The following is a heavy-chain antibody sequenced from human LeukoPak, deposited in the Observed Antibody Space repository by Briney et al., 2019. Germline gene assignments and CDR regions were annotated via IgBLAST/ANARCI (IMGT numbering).Heavy chain of an antibody. CDR1: GYTFTNYD. CDR3: AKIAYGANFFDY. J-gene: IGHJ4*02. CDR2: ISTYNGNT. Sequence: ASVKVSCKASGYTFTNYDINWVRQAPGQGLEWMGWISTYNGNTNYAQKLQGRVTMTTDTSTSTVYMEPRSLRSDDTAVYYCAKIAYGANFFDYWGQGTLVTVSS. D-gene: IGHD4/OR15-4a*01. V-gene: IGHV1-18*01.